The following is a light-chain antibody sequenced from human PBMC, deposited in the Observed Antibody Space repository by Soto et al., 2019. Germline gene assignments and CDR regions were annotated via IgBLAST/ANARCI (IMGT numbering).Light chain of an antibody. Sequence: DIQMTQSPSSLSAYVGDRVTITCRASQSISSYLNWYQQKPGKAPKLLIYAASSLQSGVPSRFSGSGSGTDFTLTISSLQPEDFATYYCQQSYSTPFSLTFGGGTKVDIK. CDR2: AAS. V-gene: IGKV1-39*01. CDR1: QSISSY. J-gene: IGKJ4*01. CDR3: QQSYSTPFSLT.